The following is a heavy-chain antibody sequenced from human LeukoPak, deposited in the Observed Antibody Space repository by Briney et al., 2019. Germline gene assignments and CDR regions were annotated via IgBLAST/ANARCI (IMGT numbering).Heavy chain of an antibody. CDR1: GGTFSSYA. Sequence: GASVKVSCKASGGTFSSYAISWVRQAPGQGLEWMGRIIPILGIANYAQKFQGRVTITADKSMSTAYMELSSLRSGDTAVYYCARVPGFDSSYYFVNSASMDVWGQGTTVTVSS. CDR2: IIPILGIA. V-gene: IGHV1-69*04. J-gene: IGHJ6*02. D-gene: IGHD3-22*01. CDR3: ARVPGFDSSYYFVNSASMDV.